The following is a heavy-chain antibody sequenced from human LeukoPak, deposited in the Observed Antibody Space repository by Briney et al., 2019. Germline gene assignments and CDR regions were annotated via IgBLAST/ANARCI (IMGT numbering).Heavy chain of an antibody. D-gene: IGHD7-27*01. Sequence: SETLSLTCTVSGGSISSYYWGWIRQPPGKGLEWIGTMYHSGSTNYNPSLKSRVTISVDTSKIQFSLKLSSVTAADTAVYFCARGFRGDNFDYWGQGTLVTVSS. J-gene: IGHJ4*02. CDR2: MYHSGST. V-gene: IGHV4-59*08. CDR3: ARGFRGDNFDY. CDR1: GGSISSYY.